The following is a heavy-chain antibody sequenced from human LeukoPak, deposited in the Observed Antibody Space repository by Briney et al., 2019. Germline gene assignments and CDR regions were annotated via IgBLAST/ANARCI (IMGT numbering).Heavy chain of an antibody. CDR1: GFAFSSYE. D-gene: IGHD1-14*01. CDR2: ISSSGSTI. V-gene: IGHV3-48*03. CDR3: ATEPNAYGEYFDY. Sequence: GGSLRLSCAASGFAFSSYEMNWVRQAPGKGLEWVSYISSSGSTIYYADSVKGRFTISRDNAKNSLYLQMNSLRAEDTAVYYCATEPNAYGEYFDYWGQGTLATVSS. J-gene: IGHJ4*02.